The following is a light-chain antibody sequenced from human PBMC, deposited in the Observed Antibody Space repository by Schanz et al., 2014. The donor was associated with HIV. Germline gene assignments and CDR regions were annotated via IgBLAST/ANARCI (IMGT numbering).Light chain of an antibody. CDR2: EVS. CDR1: NSDVGGYDY. Sequence: QSALTQPRSVSGSPGQSVTISCTGTNSDVGGYDYVSWYQQYPGKAPKLMIYEVSERPSGVPDRFSGSKSGNTASLIVSGLQAEDEAEYYCSSYSGHNNLGIFGGGTKVTVL. J-gene: IGLJ2*01. CDR3: SSYSGHNNLGI. V-gene: IGLV2-8*01.